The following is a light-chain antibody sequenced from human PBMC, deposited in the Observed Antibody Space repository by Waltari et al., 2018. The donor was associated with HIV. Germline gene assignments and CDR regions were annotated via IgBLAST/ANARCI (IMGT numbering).Light chain of an antibody. Sequence: DIQMTQSPSTLSASVGDRVTVTCRASQRISSWLAWYQQKPGKAPNLMIYKASSLESGVPSRFSGSGSGTEFTLTISSLQPDDFVTYYCQQYNSYPYTFGQGTKLEIK. V-gene: IGKV1-5*03. CDR3: QQYNSYPYT. CDR2: KAS. CDR1: QRISSW. J-gene: IGKJ2*01.